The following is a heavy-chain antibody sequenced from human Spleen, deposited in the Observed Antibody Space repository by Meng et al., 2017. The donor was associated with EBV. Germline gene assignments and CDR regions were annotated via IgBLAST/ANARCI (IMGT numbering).Heavy chain of an antibody. Sequence: QVQLHQWGAGLLKPSETLSLTCALYGESVSGHYWTWIRQPPGKGLEWIGEINESGITNYNPSLKSRVTLSIDTSERHFSLNLSSVTAADTAVYYCARQSTYRLLDPWGQGTLVTVSS. J-gene: IGHJ5*02. CDR2: INESGIT. CDR1: GESVSGHY. V-gene: IGHV4-34*01. D-gene: IGHD3-16*02. CDR3: ARQSTYRLLDP.